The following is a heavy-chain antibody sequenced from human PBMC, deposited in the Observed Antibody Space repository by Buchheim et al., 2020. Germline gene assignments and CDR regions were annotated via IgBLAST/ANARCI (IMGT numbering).Heavy chain of an antibody. CDR1: GFTFSSYA. V-gene: IGHV3-23*04. Sequence: EVQLVESGGGLVQPGGSLRLSCAASGFTFSSYAINWVRQAPGKGLEWVSAISGDGDTTYYADSVRGRFTISRDNSKNPLYLQMNSLRAEDTAVYFCAKSRWLATVEDFYFDYWGQGTL. CDR3: AKSRWLATVEDFYFDY. J-gene: IGHJ4*02. CDR2: ISGDGDTT. D-gene: IGHD5-12*01.